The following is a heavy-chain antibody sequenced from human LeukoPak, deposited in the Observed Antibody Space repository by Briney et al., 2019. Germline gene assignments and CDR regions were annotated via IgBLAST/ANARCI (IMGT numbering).Heavy chain of an antibody. Sequence: PGGSLRLSCAASGFTFSSYGMHWVRQAPGKGLEWVAFIRYDGSNKYYADSVKGRFTISRDNSKNTLYLQMNSLRAEDTAVYYCARDINPMVRGVNSRTYNWFDPWGQGTLVTVSS. CDR2: IRYDGSNK. J-gene: IGHJ5*02. CDR1: GFTFSSYG. CDR3: ARDINPMVRGVNSRTYNWFDP. D-gene: IGHD3-10*01. V-gene: IGHV3-30*02.